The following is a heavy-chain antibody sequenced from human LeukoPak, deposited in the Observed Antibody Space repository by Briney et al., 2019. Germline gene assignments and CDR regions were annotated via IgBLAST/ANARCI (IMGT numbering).Heavy chain of an antibody. D-gene: IGHD3-10*01. CDR1: GGSISSYC. Sequence: PSETLSLTCTVSGGSISSYCWSWIRQPPGKGLEWIGHIYYSGSTNYNPSLKSRVTISVDTSKNQFSLKLSSVTAADTAVYYCARARGYYYMDVWGKGTTVTVSS. J-gene: IGHJ6*03. CDR2: IYYSGST. CDR3: ARARGYYYMDV. V-gene: IGHV4-59*01.